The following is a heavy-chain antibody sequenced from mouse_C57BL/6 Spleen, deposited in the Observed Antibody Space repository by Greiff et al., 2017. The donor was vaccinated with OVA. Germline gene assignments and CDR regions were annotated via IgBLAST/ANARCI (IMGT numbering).Heavy chain of an antibody. D-gene: IGHD1-1*01. CDR1: GYTFTDHT. J-gene: IGHJ2*01. Sequence: QVQLQQSDAELVKPGASVKISCKASGYTFTDHTIHWMKQRPEQGLEWIGYIYPRDGSTKYNEKFKGKATLTADKSSSTAYMQLNSLTSEDSAVYFCARSAPLLLQYYYLDYWGQGTTLTVSS. CDR2: IYPRDGST. V-gene: IGHV1-78*01. CDR3: ARSAPLLLQYYYLDY.